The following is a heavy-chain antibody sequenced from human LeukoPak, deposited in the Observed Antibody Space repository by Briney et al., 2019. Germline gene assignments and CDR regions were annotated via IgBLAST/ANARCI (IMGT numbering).Heavy chain of an antibody. CDR1: GFTFSSYA. V-gene: IGHV3-30-3*01. CDR2: ISYDGSNK. J-gene: IGHJ6*02. D-gene: IGHD3-3*01. Sequence: GGSLRLSCAASGFTFSSYAMHWVRQAPGKGLEWVAVISYDGSNKYYADSVKGRFTISRDNSKNTLYLQMNSLRAGDTAVYYCARDRVHYDFWSGIKYGMDVWGQGTTVTVSS. CDR3: ARDRVHYDFWSGIKYGMDV.